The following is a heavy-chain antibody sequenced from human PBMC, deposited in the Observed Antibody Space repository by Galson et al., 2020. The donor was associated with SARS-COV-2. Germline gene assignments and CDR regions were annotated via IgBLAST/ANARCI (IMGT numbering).Heavy chain of an antibody. D-gene: IGHD1-20*01. Sequence: ASVKVSCKASGFSFSVHAIHWVRQAPGQRLEWLGWINAAYGHTKFSQKFQGRVTFTRETSASTAYMELSSLRSEDTAVYYCARDPSITGTYYMDVWGKGTTVIVSS. V-gene: IGHV1-3*01. CDR1: GFSFSVHA. J-gene: IGHJ6*03. CDR2: INAAYGHT. CDR3: ARDPSITGTYYMDV.